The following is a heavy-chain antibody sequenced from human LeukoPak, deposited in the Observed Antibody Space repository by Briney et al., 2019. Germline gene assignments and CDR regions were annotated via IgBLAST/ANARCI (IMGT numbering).Heavy chain of an antibody. V-gene: IGHV3-7*01. J-gene: IGHJ4*02. Sequence: PGGSLRLSCAASEFTFGNFWMTWVRQAPGKGLEWVANIKEDGSDKYYVDSVKGRFTISRDNAKNSLYLQMNNLKAEDTAMYYCVRFMRGTIGGDNWGQGTLVTVSA. CDR3: VRFMRGTIGGDN. CDR2: IKEDGSDK. D-gene: IGHD3-16*01. CDR1: EFTFGNFW.